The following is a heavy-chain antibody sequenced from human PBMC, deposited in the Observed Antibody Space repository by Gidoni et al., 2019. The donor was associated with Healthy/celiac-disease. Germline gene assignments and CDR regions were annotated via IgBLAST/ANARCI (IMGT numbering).Heavy chain of an antibody. Sequence: EVQLLESGGGLVQPGGSLRLSCAASGFTFSSYAMSWVRQAPGKGLEWVSGISHSGGSTYYADSVKGRFTIFRDNSKNTLYLQMNSLRAEDKAVYYCAHRAWLSPAWFDPWGQGTLVTVSS. V-gene: IGHV3-23*01. D-gene: IGHD3-22*01. CDR3: AHRAWLSPAWFDP. CDR1: GFTFSSYA. J-gene: IGHJ5*02. CDR2: ISHSGGST.